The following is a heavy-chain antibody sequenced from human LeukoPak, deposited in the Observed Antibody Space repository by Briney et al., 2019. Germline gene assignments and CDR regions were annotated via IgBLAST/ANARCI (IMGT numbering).Heavy chain of an antibody. CDR1: GFTFSSHW. Sequence: GGSLRLSCVASGFTFSSHWMHWVRQAPGKGLVWVSHLSNDETYIEYADSVKGRFTISRDNAKNMLYLQMNSLRGDDTAVYYCVRGSYGWAGTDYWGQGTLVTVSS. CDR3: VRGSYGWAGTDY. D-gene: IGHD3-16*01. J-gene: IGHJ4*02. V-gene: IGHV3-74*03. CDR2: LSNDETYI.